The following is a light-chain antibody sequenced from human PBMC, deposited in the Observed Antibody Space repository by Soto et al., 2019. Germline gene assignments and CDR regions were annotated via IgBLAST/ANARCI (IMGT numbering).Light chain of an antibody. CDR3: QSYDSSLSVYV. Sequence: QSVLTQPPSVSGAPGQRVTISCTGSSSNIGAGYDVHWYQQLPGTAPKLLIYGNSNRPSGVPDRFSGSKSGTSASLAITGLQAEDEAEYYGQSYDSSLSVYVFGTGTKVTVL. CDR2: GNS. J-gene: IGLJ1*01. V-gene: IGLV1-40*01. CDR1: SSNIGAGYD.